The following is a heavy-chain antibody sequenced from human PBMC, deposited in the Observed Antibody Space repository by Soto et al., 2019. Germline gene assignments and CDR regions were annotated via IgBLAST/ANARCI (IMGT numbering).Heavy chain of an antibody. Sequence: GGSLRLSCAASGFTFSSYGMHWVRQAPGKGLEWVAVISYDGSNKYYADSVKGRFTISRDNSKNTLYLQMNSLRAEDTAVYYCAKELRSGYDLFPRYYYYYYGMDVWGQGTTVTVSS. V-gene: IGHV3-30*18. J-gene: IGHJ6*02. CDR2: ISYDGSNK. CDR1: GFTFSSYG. CDR3: AKELRSGYDLFPRYYYYYYGMDV. D-gene: IGHD5-12*01.